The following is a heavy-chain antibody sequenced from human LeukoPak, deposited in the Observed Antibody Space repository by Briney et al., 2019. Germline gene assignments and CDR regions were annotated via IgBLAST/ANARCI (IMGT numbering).Heavy chain of an antibody. CDR1: GFTFSNYA. J-gene: IGHJ4*02. Sequence: GGSLRLSCAASGFTFSNYAIHWVRQAPGKGLECVSAISSIEGRIYYANSVKGRFTISRDNSKNMVFLQMGSLRAEDMAVYYCARLYLPATRFDYWGQGTLVTVSS. D-gene: IGHD5-24*01. CDR3: ARLYLPATRFDY. CDR2: ISSIEGRI. V-gene: IGHV3-64*01.